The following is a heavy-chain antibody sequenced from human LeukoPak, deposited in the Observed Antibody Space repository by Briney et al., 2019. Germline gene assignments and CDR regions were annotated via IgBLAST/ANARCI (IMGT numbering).Heavy chain of an antibody. CDR2: IYSGGST. CDR3: AREGIAAAGRPFDY. J-gene: IGHJ4*02. V-gene: IGHV3-53*01. Sequence: GGSLSLSCAASGFTVSSNDLSWVRQAPGEGLEGISVIYSGGSTDYADSVKGRLTISRDNSKNTLYLQMNSLRAEDTAVYYCAREGIAAAGRPFDYWGQGTLVTVSS. CDR1: GFTVSSND. D-gene: IGHD6-13*01.